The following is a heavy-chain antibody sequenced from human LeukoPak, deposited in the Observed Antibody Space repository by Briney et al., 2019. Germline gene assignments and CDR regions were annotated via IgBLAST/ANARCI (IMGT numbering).Heavy chain of an antibody. V-gene: IGHV4-4*07. D-gene: IGHD4-17*01. CDR2: IYTSGST. CDR1: GGSIRSYY. Sequence: SETLSLTCTVSGGSIRSYYWSWIRQPAGKGLEWIGRIYTSGSTNYNPSLKSRVTISIDTSKNQFSLKLRSVTAADTAVYYCARDLVTVTKGFDIWGQGTMVSVSS. CDR3: ARDLVTVTKGFDI. J-gene: IGHJ3*02.